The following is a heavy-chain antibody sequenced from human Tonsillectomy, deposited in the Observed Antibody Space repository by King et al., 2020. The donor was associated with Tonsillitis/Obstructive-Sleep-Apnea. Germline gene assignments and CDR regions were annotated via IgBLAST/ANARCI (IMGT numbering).Heavy chain of an antibody. Sequence: VQLQQSGPGLVKPSQTLSLTCAISGDSVSSNSAAWNWIRQSPSRGLEWLGRTYYRSKWYNDYAVSVKSRITINPDTSKNQFSLQLNSVTPEDTAVYYCARDYDYYDSSGYSHTWFDPWGQGTLVTVSS. J-gene: IGHJ5*02. CDR1: GDSVSSNSAA. CDR3: ARDYDYYDSSGYSHTWFDP. CDR2: TYYRSKWYN. V-gene: IGHV6-1*01. D-gene: IGHD3-22*01.